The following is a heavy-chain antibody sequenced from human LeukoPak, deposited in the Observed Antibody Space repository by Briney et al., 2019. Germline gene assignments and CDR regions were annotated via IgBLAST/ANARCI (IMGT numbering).Heavy chain of an antibody. V-gene: IGHV3-23*01. J-gene: IGHJ2*01. Sequence: SGGSLRLSCAASGFTFTNYAMTWVRQAPGKGLEWVSFMSINGITYYADSVKGRFTISRDTSKNTLYLQMNSLRAEDTAVYYCAKDLIRSGTYNWHFDLWGRGTLVTVSS. CDR1: GFTFTNYA. D-gene: IGHD1-26*01. CDR3: AKDLIRSGTYNWHFDL. CDR2: MSINGIT.